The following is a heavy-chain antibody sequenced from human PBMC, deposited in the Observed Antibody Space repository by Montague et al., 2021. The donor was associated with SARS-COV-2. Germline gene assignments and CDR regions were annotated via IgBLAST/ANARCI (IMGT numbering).Heavy chain of an antibody. CDR1: GGSISSSSYY. CDR2: INHSGST. V-gene: IGHV4-39*07. D-gene: IGHD3-10*01. Sequence: SETLSLTCTVSGGSISSSSYYWTWIRQSPRKGLEWIGEINHSGSTNYNPSLKSRVTISVDTSKNQFSLKLGSVTAADTAVYYCACGEITTRGLIYYYGMDVWGQGTTVTVSS. J-gene: IGHJ6*02. CDR3: ACGEITTRGLIYYYGMDV.